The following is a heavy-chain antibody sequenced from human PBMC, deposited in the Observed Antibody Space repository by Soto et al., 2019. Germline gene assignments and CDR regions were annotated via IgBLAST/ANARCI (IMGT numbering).Heavy chain of an antibody. V-gene: IGHV3-23*01. CDR1: GFTFSSYA. D-gene: IGHD6-19*01. J-gene: IGHJ6*03. Sequence: GGSLRLSCAASGFTFSSYAMIWVRQAPGKGLEWVSAISGSGGSTYYADSVKGRFTISRDNSKNTLYLQMNSLRAEDTAVYYCAKNGGDSSGWYAAGYYYYYMDVWGKGTTVTVSS. CDR2: ISGSGGST. CDR3: AKNGGDSSGWYAAGYYYYYMDV.